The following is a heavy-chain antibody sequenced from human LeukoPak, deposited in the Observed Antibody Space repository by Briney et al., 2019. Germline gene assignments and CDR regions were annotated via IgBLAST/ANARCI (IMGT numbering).Heavy chain of an antibody. Sequence: ASVKVSCKASGYTFTSYDINWVRRATGQGLEWMGWMNPNSGNTGYAQKFQGRVTMTRNTSISTAYMELSSLRSEDTAVYYCARGPGNPDYYYYGMDVWGQGTTVTVSS. V-gene: IGHV1-8*01. CDR3: ARGPGNPDYYYYGMDV. CDR2: MNPNSGNT. J-gene: IGHJ6*02. CDR1: GYTFTSYD.